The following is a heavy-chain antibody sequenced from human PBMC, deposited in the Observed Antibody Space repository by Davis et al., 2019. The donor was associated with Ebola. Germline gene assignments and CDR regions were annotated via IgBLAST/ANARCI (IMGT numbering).Heavy chain of an antibody. J-gene: IGHJ4*02. Sequence: PGGSLRLSCAASGFTFSSYGMHWVRQAPGKGLEWVAVISYDGSNKYYADSVKGRFTISRDNSKNTLYLQMNSLRAEDTAVYYCAKEATNNWKTYEVDYWGQGTLVTVSS. CDR3: AKEATNNWKTYEVDY. CDR2: ISYDGSNK. V-gene: IGHV3-30*18. D-gene: IGHD1-20*01. CDR1: GFTFSSYG.